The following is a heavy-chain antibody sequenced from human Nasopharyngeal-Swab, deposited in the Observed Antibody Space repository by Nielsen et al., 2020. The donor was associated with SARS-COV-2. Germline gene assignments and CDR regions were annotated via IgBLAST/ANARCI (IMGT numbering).Heavy chain of an antibody. Sequence: GESLKISCAASGFTFSNFNIHWVRQAPGKGLVWVSQINPDAITAYADSVKGRFTISRDNARNTVYLQMSSLKAEDTAVYYCVRHGHYTFDSWGQGSLVTVSS. J-gene: IGHJ4*02. CDR3: VRHGHYTFDS. D-gene: IGHD4-11*01. V-gene: IGHV3-74*01. CDR2: INPDAITA. CDR1: GFTFSNFN.